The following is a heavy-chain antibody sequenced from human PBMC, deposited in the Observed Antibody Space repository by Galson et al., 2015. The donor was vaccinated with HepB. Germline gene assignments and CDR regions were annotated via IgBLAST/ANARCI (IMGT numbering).Heavy chain of an antibody. V-gene: IGHV1-69*02. CDR2: IIPILGIA. CDR1: GGTFSSYT. CDR3: ARSRGRYYYDSSGYYHALHY. J-gene: IGHJ4*02. Sequence: SVKVSCKASGGTFSSYTISWVRQAPGQGLEWMGRIIPILGIANYAQKFQGRVTITADKSTSTAYMELSSLRSEDTAVYYCARSRGRYYYDSSGYYHALHYWGQGTLVTVSS. D-gene: IGHD3-22*01.